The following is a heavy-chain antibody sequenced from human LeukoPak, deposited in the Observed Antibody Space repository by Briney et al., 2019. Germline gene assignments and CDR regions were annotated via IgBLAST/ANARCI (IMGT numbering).Heavy chain of an antibody. CDR1: GGSISSYY. V-gene: IGHV4-59*01. CDR3: ARDGAYSSGWSVDRWDYYGMDA. J-gene: IGHJ6*04. D-gene: IGHD6-19*01. CDR2: IYYSGST. Sequence: PSETRSLTCTVSGGSISSYYWSWIRQPPGKGLEWIGYIYYSGSTNYNPSLKSRVTISVDTSKNQFSLKLSSVTAADTAVYYCARDGAYSSGWSVDRWDYYGMDAWGKGTTVTVSS.